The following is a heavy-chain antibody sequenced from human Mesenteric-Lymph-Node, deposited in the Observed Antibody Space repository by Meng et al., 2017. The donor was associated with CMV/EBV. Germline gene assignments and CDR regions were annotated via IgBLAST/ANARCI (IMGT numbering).Heavy chain of an antibody. CDR2: IYGTGIT. J-gene: IGHJ4*02. D-gene: IGHD2/OR15-2a*01. V-gene: IGHV4-61*08. Sequence: QVQLQESGPGLVKPLEPLSLTCIVSGVSVTSGAYHWSWIRQSPGKGLEWIGYIYGTGITIYNPSLKSRVTILLETSKNQFSLKLNSVTTADTAVYYCAKSRSSTPGIVDDWGQGTLVTVSS. CDR3: AKSRSSTPGIVDD. CDR1: GVSVTSGAYH.